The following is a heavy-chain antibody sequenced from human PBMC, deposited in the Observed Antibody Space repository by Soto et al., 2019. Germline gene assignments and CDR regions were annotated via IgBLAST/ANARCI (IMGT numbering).Heavy chain of an antibody. Sequence: SETLSLTCRVSDGSMDSDSSYWGWIRQPPGKGLEWIGVINHSGSTYHNLSLKGRVTMSVDASRNQFSLKLTSMTAADTAVYYCARLGGYVSVGYYYLWDSWGQGTLVTVSS. CDR2: INHSGST. J-gene: IGHJ4*02. CDR3: ARLGGYVSVGYYYLWDS. CDR1: DGSMDSDSSY. D-gene: IGHD3-22*01. V-gene: IGHV4-39*01.